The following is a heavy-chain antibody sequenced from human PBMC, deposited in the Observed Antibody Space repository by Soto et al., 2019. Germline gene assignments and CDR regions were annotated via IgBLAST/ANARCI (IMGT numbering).Heavy chain of an antibody. Sequence: PSETLSLTCAVYGGSFSGYYWSWIRQPPEKGLEWIGEINHSGNTNYNPSLKSRVTTSIDTSKNQFSLKLNSVTAADTAVYYCARRVRYDILTGWYFDYWGQGTLVTVS. D-gene: IGHD3-9*01. CDR2: INHSGNT. CDR3: ARRVRYDILTGWYFDY. J-gene: IGHJ4*02. CDR1: GGSFSGYY. V-gene: IGHV4-34*01.